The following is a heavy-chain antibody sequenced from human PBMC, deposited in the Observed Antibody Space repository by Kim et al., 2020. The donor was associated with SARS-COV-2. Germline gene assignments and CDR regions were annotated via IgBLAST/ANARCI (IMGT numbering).Heavy chain of an antibody. J-gene: IGHJ4*02. CDR2: INHSGST. D-gene: IGHD6-6*01. CDR1: GGSFSGYY. Sequence: SETLSLTCAVYGGSFSGYYWSWIRQPPGKGLEWIGEINHSGSTNYNPSLKSRVTISVDTSKNQFSLKLSSVTAADTAVYYCARDFSEYSSSSWFDYWGQGTLVTVSS. V-gene: IGHV4-34*01. CDR3: ARDFSEYSSSSWFDY.